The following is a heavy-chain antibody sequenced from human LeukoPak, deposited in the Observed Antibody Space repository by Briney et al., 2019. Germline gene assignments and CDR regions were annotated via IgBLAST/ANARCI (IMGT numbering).Heavy chain of an antibody. Sequence: PGGSLRLSCAVSGSIFQNYAMRWVQQAPGKGLEWVSAIDWNSGRTGYADSVKGRFTISKDNAKNSVYLQMNSLRAEDTALYYCGKDITPGGLDVWGQGTTVTVSS. CDR2: IDWNSGRT. CDR3: GKDITPGGLDV. J-gene: IGHJ6*02. V-gene: IGHV3-9*01. CDR1: GSIFQNYA.